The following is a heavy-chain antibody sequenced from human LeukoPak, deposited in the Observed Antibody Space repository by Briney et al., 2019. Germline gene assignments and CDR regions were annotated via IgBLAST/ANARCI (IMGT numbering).Heavy chain of an antibody. Sequence: PGRSLRLSCAASRFTFSTYGMHWVRQAPGKGLEWVALISDDGINKYYADSVKGRFTISRDNSKSTLYLQMNSLRAEGTAVYYCARDSDGMSVWGLGTTVTVSS. CDR3: ARDSDGMSV. V-gene: IGHV3-30*03. CDR1: RFTFSTYG. J-gene: IGHJ6*02. CDR2: ISDDGINK.